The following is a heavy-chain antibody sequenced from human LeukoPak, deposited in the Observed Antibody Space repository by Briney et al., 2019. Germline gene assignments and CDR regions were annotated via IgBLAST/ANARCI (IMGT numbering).Heavy chain of an antibody. CDR2: INPDGSEK. CDR3: ARVLRYDNSGHDSFDI. V-gene: IGHV3-7*01. J-gene: IGHJ3*02. CDR1: GFTLSSYW. Sequence: GGSLRLSCAVSGFTLSSYWMSWVRQAPGMGLEWVANINPDGSEKYYVDSVKGRFTISRDNAENSLYLQMNSLRAEDTAVYYCARVLRYDNSGHDSFDIWGQGTMVIVSS. D-gene: IGHD3-22*01.